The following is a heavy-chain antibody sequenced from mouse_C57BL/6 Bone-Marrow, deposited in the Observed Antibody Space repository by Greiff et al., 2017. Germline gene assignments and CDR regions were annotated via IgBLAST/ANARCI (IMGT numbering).Heavy chain of an antibody. V-gene: IGHV1-80*01. CDR2: IYPGDGDT. J-gene: IGHJ3*01. CDR3: ARGAPFYYGNPFAY. CDR1: GYAFSSYW. Sequence: VQLQQSGAELVKPGASVKISCKASGYAFSSYWMNWVKQRPGKGLEWIGQIYPGDGDTNSNGKFKGKATLTADKSSSTAYMQLSSLTSEDSAVYFCARGAPFYYGNPFAYWGQGTLVTVSA. D-gene: IGHD2-1*01.